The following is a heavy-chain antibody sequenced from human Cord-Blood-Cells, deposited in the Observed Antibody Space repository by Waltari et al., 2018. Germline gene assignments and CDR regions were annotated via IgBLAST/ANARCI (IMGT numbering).Heavy chain of an antibody. D-gene: IGHD2-2*01. J-gene: IGHJ3*02. CDR3: ARVGSLGYCSSTSCPPRGAFDI. CDR2: IYYSGST. V-gene: IGHV4-30-4*08. CDR1: GGSISSCDYY. Sequence: QVQLQESGPGLVKPSQTLSLTCTVSGGSISSCDYYWSWIRQPPGKGLGWIGYIYYSGSTYYNPSLKSRVTISVDTSKNQFSLKLSSVTAADTAVYYCARVGSLGYCSSTSCPPRGAFDIWGQGTMVTVSS.